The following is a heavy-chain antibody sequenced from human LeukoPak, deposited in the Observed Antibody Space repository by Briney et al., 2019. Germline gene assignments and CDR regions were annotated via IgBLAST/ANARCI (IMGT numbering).Heavy chain of an antibody. J-gene: IGHJ4*02. CDR2: ISGSGGST. CDR1: GFTFSSYA. V-gene: IGHV3-23*01. Sequence: GGSLRLSCAASGFTFSSYAMSWVRQAPGKGLEWVSAISGSGGSTYYADSVKGRFTISRDNSKNTLYLQMNSLRAEDTAVYYCANLAYCGGDCHRAFDYWGQGTLVTVSS. D-gene: IGHD2-21*02. CDR3: ANLAYCGGDCHRAFDY.